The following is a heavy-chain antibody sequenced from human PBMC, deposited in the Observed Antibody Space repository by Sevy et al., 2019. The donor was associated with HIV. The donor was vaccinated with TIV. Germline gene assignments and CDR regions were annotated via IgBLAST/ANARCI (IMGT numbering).Heavy chain of an antibody. CDR2: IYYNGNT. D-gene: IGHD1-26*01. Sequence: SETLSLTCTVSGGSITSLYWGWIRQPPGKGLEWIANIYYNGNTNYNPSLKSRLTISLDTSKNQFSLRLRSVTAADTAIDYCAGENAWGRGYSWGQGTLVTVSS. V-gene: IGHV4-59*08. CDR3: AGENAWGRGYS. J-gene: IGHJ4*02. CDR1: GGSITSLY.